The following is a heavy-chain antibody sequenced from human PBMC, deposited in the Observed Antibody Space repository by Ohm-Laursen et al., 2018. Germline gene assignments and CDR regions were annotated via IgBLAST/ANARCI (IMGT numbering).Heavy chain of an antibody. D-gene: IGHD6-6*01. J-gene: IGHJ4*02. CDR1: GFTFSSYG. CDR3: AKPYSSSSGDY. Sequence: SLRLSCAASGFTFSSYGMHWVRQAPGKGLEWVAVISYDGSNEYYADSVKGRFTISRDNSKNTLYLQMNSLRAEDTAVYYCAKPYSSSSGDYWGQGTLVTVSS. CDR2: ISYDGSNE. V-gene: IGHV3-30*18.